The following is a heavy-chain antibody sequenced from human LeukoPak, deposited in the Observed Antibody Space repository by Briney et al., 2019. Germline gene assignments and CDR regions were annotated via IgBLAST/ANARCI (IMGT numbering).Heavy chain of an antibody. CDR2: IYTSGST. D-gene: IGHD3-16*01. J-gene: IGHJ4*02. V-gene: IGHV4-61*09. Sequence: SQTLSLTCSVAGGSINSGGYYWTWIRQPAGKGLEWIGNIYTSGSTNYNPSLKSRVTISLDTSKNQFSLKLSSVTAADTAVYYCAREGAVGGGNFDYWGQGTLVTVSS. CDR3: AREGAVGGGNFDY. CDR1: GGSINSGGYY.